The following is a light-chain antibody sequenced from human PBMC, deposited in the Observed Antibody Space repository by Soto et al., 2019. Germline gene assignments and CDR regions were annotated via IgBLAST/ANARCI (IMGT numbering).Light chain of an antibody. V-gene: IGKV3-20*01. CDR2: GVS. CDR3: QQYGNSPRT. Sequence: EIVLTQSPGTLSLSPGERATLSCRASQSVSSSYLAWFQQKPGQAPRLLIYGVSSRTTGIPDRFSGSWSGTDFTLTISRLEPEDFAVYYCQQYGNSPRTFGQETKVEIK. CDR1: QSVSSSY. J-gene: IGKJ1*01.